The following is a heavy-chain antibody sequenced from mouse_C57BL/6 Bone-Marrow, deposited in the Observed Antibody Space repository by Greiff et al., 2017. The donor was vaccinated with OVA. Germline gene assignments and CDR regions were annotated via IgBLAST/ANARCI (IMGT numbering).Heavy chain of an antibody. Sequence: QVQLQQPGAELVKPGASVKMSCKASGYTFTSYWITWVKQRPGQGLEWIGDIYPGSGSTNYNEKFKSKATLTVDTSSSTAYMQLSSLTSEDSAVYYCAREGKTAQAMESMDYWGQGTSVTVSS. J-gene: IGHJ4*01. V-gene: IGHV1-55*01. CDR3: AREGKTAQAMESMDY. CDR1: GYTFTSYW. CDR2: IYPGSGST. D-gene: IGHD3-2*02.